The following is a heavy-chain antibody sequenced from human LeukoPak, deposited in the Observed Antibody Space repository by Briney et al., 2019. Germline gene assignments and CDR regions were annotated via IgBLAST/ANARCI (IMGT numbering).Heavy chain of an antibody. CDR2: MSAYNGNT. Sequence: ASVKVSLXSSGYTFTIYGFCWERLPPGQGLGGVGWMSAYNGNTNYAQKLQSRVTMTTDTSTSTDYMELRSLRSDDTAVYYCARGRYQLLPFDYWGQGTLVTVSS. CDR3: ARGRYQLLPFDY. V-gene: IGHV1-18*01. D-gene: IGHD2-2*01. CDR1: GYTFTIYG. J-gene: IGHJ4*02.